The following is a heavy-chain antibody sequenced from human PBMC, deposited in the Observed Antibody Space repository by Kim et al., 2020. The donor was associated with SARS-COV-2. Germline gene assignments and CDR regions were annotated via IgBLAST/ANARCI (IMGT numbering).Heavy chain of an antibody. J-gene: IGHJ4*02. Sequence: AQKFQGRVTITADESTSTAYMELSSLRSEDTAVYYCARDEYRRGFNYFDYWGQGTLVTVSS. CDR3: ARDEYRRGFNYFDY. D-gene: IGHD4-4*01. V-gene: IGHV1-69*01.